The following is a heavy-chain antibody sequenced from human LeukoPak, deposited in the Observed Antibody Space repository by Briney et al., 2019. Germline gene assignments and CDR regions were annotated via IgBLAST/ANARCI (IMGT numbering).Heavy chain of an antibody. CDR2: ISGSGGST. J-gene: IGHJ4*02. CDR1: GFTFSSYA. V-gene: IGHV3-23*01. Sequence: GGSLRLSCAASGFTFSSYAMSWVRQAPGKGLEWVSAISGSGGSTYYADSVKGRFTISRDNSKNTLYLQMNSLRAEDTAVCYCAKAPGYSSGPIDYWGQGTLVTVSS. CDR3: AKAPGYSSGPIDY. D-gene: IGHD6-19*01.